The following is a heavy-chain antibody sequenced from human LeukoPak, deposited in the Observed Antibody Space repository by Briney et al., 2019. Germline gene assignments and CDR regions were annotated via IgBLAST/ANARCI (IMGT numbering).Heavy chain of an antibody. V-gene: IGHV4-59*01. Sequence: PSETLSLTCTVSGGSISNYYWSRIRQPPGKGLEWIGYICNSGHTNYNPSLKSRVTISEDTSKNQLSLKLSSVTAADTAVYYCARAAVTTSRYFQHWGQGTLVTVSS. CDR1: GGSISNYY. D-gene: IGHD4-17*01. CDR3: ARAAVTTSRYFQH. J-gene: IGHJ1*01. CDR2: ICNSGHT.